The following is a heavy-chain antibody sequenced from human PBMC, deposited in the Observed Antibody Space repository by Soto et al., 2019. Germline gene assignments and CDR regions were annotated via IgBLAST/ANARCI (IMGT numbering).Heavy chain of an antibody. J-gene: IGHJ3*02. V-gene: IGHV3-7*01. CDR1: GFTFSSYW. Sequence: GGSLRLCCAASGFTFSSYWMSWVRQAPGKGLEWVANIKQDGSEKYYVDSVKGRFTISRDNAKNSLYLQMNSLRAEDTAVYYCAVAGPADAFDIWGQGKMVTVSS. CDR2: IKQDGSEK. D-gene: IGHD2-15*01. CDR3: AVAGPADAFDI.